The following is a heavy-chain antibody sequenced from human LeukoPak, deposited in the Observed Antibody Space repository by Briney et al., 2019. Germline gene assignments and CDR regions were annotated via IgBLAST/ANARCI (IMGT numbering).Heavy chain of an antibody. CDR3: ARVRYRLAETYIDY. Sequence: GASVKVSCKASGYTFIGHYLHWVRLAPGQGPEWMGWIDPDTADTNYAQKFQGRVTMTRTTSISTAYMELTRLRSDDTAMYYCARVRYRLAETYIDYWGQGTLVTVSS. CDR2: IDPDTADT. V-gene: IGHV1-2*02. J-gene: IGHJ4*02. CDR1: GYTFIGHY. D-gene: IGHD3-16*01.